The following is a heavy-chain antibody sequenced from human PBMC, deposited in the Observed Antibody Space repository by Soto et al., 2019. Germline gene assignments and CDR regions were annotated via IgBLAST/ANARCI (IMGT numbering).Heavy chain of an antibody. Sequence: QVQLQESGPGLVKPSQTLSLTCTVSGGSISSGGYYWSWIRQHPGKGLEWIGYIYYSGSTYYNPSLKSRVTISVDTSKTQFSLKLSSVTAADTAVYYCARGIVVVPAAIGGGYYYYYYMDVWGKGTTVTVSS. V-gene: IGHV4-31*03. CDR2: IYYSGST. J-gene: IGHJ6*03. CDR3: ARGIVVVPAAIGGGYYYYYYMDV. D-gene: IGHD2-2*01. CDR1: GGSISSGGYY.